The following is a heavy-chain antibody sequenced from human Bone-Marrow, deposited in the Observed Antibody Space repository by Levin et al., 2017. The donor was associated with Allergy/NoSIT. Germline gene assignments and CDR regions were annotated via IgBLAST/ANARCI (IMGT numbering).Heavy chain of an antibody. Sequence: GESLKISCAASGFTFSRYSMNWVRQAPGRGLEWVSYISRSSSTISYADSVKGRFTISRDNAKNSLYLQMNSLRDEDTAVYYCARPDCSGTSCYYFFDSGGKGTLVT. J-gene: IGHJ4*02. D-gene: IGHD2-2*01. CDR2: ISRSSSTI. CDR1: GFTFSRYS. V-gene: IGHV3-48*02. CDR3: ARPDCSGTSCYYFFDS.